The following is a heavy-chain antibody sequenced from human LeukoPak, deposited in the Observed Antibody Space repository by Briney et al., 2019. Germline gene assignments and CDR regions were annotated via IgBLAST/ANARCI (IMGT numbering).Heavy chain of an antibody. Sequence: GESLKISCKGSGYSFTSYWIGWVRQMPGKGLEWMGIIYPGDSDTRYSPSFQGQVTISADKSISSAYLQWSSLKASDTAMYYCARCRIDSSNSYFYYYGMDVWGQGTTVTVSS. CDR2: IYPGDSDT. CDR1: GYSFTSYW. J-gene: IGHJ6*02. V-gene: IGHV5-51*01. D-gene: IGHD4-23*01. CDR3: ARCRIDSSNSYFYYYGMDV.